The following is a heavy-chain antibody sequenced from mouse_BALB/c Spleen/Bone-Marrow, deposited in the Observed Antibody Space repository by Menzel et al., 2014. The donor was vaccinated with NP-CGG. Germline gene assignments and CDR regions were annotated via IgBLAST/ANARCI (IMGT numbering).Heavy chain of an antibody. CDR2: IYPGDDDT. V-gene: IGHV1-80*01. Sequence: QVQLQQSGAELVRPGSSVKISCKASGYAFSIYWMNWVKQRPGQGLEWIGQIYPGDDDTDYNGKFKGKATLTADGSSSTAYMQLNSLTSEDSAVYFCARGGISIDYWGQGTTLTVSS. CDR1: GYAFSIYW. CDR3: ARGGISIDY. J-gene: IGHJ2*01.